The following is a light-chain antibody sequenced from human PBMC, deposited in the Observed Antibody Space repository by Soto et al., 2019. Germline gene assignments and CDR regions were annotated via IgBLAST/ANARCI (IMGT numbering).Light chain of an antibody. CDR3: EQYSNSPRT. J-gene: IGKJ1*01. CDR1: QTISSDY. CDR2: GIS. Sequence: ENVLTQSPGTLSLSPGERATISCRATQTISSDYLAWYQQKPGQAPRLLIYGISNRATGIPDRFSASGSGTDFTLTISRLEPEDFAVYYCEQYSNSPRTFGQGTKVDIK. V-gene: IGKV3-20*01.